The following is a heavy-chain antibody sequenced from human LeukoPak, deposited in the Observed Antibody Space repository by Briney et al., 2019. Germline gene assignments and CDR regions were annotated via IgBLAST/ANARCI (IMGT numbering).Heavy chain of an antibody. Sequence: SETLSLTCAVSGGSISSGGYSWSWIRQPPGKGLEWIGYIYHSGSTYYNPSLKSRVTISVDRSKNQFSLKLSSVTAADTAVYYCARAGSGSYPTFDYWGQGTLVTVSS. CDR2: IYHSGST. CDR3: ARAGSGSYPTFDY. D-gene: IGHD1-26*01. V-gene: IGHV4-30-2*01. J-gene: IGHJ4*02. CDR1: GGSISSGGYS.